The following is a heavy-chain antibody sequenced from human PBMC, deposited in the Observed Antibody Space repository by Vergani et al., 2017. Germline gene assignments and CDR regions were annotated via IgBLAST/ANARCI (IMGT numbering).Heavy chain of an antibody. Sequence: QVQLQESGPGLVKPSETLSLTCTVSGGSISSYYWSWIRQRPGKGLEWIGYIYYSGSTNYNPSLKSRVTLSVDTSKSQFSLKLSSVTAADTAVYYCARESEYSSSSGYYYYYMDVWGKGTTVTVSS. J-gene: IGHJ6*03. D-gene: IGHD6-6*01. V-gene: IGHV4-59*01. CDR3: ARESEYSSSSGYYYYYMDV. CDR2: IYYSGST. CDR1: GGSISSYY.